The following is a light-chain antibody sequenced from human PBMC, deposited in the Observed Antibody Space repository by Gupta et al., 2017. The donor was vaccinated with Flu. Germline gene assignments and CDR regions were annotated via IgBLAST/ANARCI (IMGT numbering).Light chain of an antibody. CDR2: DAS. V-gene: IGKV3-11*01. J-gene: IGKJ5*01. CDR3: QQRQYWPPIT. Sequence: EVVFTQSPATLSLSPGERATLSCRTSQSVSSYLAWYQQKPGQAPRLLIYDASNRATGIPARFSGSGSGTDFTLTISSLEPEDFAVYYCQQRQYWPPITFGQGTRLEIK. CDR1: QSVSSY.